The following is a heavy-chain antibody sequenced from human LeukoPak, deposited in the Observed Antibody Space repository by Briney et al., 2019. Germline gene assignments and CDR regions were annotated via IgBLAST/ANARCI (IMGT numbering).Heavy chain of an antibody. Sequence: GGSLRLSCAASGFTFSSYSMNWVRQAPGKGLEWVSSISSSSSYIYYADSVKGRFTISRDNAKNSLYLQMNSLRAEDTAVYYCATNTVTVSPNRVRSYYGMDVWGQGTTVTVSS. J-gene: IGHJ6*02. V-gene: IGHV3-21*01. CDR3: ATNTVTVSPNRVRSYYGMDV. CDR1: GFTFSSYS. D-gene: IGHD4-17*01. CDR2: ISSSSSYI.